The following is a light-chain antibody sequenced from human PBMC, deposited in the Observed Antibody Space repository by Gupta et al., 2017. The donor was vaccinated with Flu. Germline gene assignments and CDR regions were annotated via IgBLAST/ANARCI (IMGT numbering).Light chain of an antibody. J-gene: IGKJ3*01. V-gene: IGKV2-28*01. CDR1: QSLLHSNRYNY. CDR3: MQDLRTRT. Sequence: DIVMTQSPLSLSVTPGETASISCRSSQSLLHSNRYNYVDWYLQKPGQSPQLMMYWGSKRAGGVPDRFSGSGAATDFTLKSSREEDEDVGVYYCMQDLRTRTFGHGTKVDIK. CDR2: WGS.